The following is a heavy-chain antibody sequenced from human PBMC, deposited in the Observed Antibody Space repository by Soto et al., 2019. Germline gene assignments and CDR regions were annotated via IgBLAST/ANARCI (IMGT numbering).Heavy chain of an antibody. D-gene: IGHD4-17*01. V-gene: IGHV1-69*13. CDR1: GGTFSSYA. J-gene: IGHJ6*02. CDR2: IIPIFGTA. Sequence: SVKVSCKASGGTFSSYAISWVRQAPGQGLEWMGGIIPIFGTANYAQKFQGRVTITADESTSTAYMELSSLRSEDTAVYYCARDVYGGYYYYGMDVWGQGTKVTVS. CDR3: ARDVYGGYYYYGMDV.